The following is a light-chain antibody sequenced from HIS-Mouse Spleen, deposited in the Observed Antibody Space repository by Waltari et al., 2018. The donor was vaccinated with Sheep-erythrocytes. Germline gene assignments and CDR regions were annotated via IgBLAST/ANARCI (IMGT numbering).Light chain of an antibody. V-gene: IGKV1-39*01. CDR1: QSISSY. CDR3: QQSYSTPPT. Sequence: DIQMTQSPSSVSASVAVRVTITCRASQSISSYLNWYQQKPGKAPKLLIYAASSLQSGVPSRFSGSGSGTDFTLTISSLQPEDFATYYCQQSYSTPPTFGGGTKVEIK. CDR2: AAS. J-gene: IGKJ4*01.